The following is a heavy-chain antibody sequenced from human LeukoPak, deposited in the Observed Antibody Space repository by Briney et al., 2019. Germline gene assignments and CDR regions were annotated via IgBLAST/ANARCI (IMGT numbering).Heavy chain of an antibody. CDR3: AKDDRWLQFCC. CDR1: GLTFSSHG. V-gene: IGHV3-23*01. J-gene: IGHJ4*02. D-gene: IGHD5-24*01. CDR2: IIPSGHTT. Sequence: GGSLRLSCVASGLTFSSHGMNWVRQAPGKGLEWVSGIIPSGHTTYYADSVRGRFTISRDNSRNTVYLQMNSLRAEDTAVYYCAKDDRWLQFCCWGQGTLVTVSA.